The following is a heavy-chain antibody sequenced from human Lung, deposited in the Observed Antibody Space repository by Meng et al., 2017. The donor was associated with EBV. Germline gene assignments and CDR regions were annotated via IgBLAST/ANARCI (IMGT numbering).Heavy chain of an antibody. Sequence: GELVGAGGGFIQPGGSLRLSCAASGFAVSSNYMNWVSQAPGKGLEWVSVIYYGGRTYYADSVKGRFTISRDNSKNTLYLQMNSLRADDTALYYCARTGSGSYDYWGQGTLVTVSS. CDR1: GFAVSSNY. V-gene: IGHV3-53*01. CDR2: IYYGGRT. J-gene: IGHJ4*02. D-gene: IGHD3-10*01. CDR3: ARTGSGSYDY.